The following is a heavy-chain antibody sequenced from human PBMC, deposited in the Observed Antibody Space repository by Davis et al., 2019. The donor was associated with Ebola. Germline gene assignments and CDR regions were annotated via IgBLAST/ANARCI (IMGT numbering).Heavy chain of an antibody. Sequence: ASVKVSCKASGYTFTSYGISWVRQAPGQGLEWMGWISAYNGNTNYAQKLQGRATMTTDTSTSTAYMELRSLRSDDTAVYYCARKGFLEWLLSTDSYGMDVWGQGTTVTVSS. V-gene: IGHV1-18*04. CDR2: ISAYNGNT. CDR3: ARKGFLEWLLSTDSYGMDV. CDR1: GYTFTSYG. J-gene: IGHJ6*02. D-gene: IGHD3-3*01.